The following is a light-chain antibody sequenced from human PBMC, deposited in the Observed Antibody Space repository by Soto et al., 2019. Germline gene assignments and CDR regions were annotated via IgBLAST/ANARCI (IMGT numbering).Light chain of an antibody. V-gene: IGLV2-11*01. CDR2: DVT. CDR3: CSYAGTDTFV. J-gene: IGLJ1*01. Sequence: QSALTQPRSVSGSPGQSVTISCTGSSSDIGTYKYVSWYQQHPDKAPKLMIYDVTKWPSGVPDRFSGSKSDNTASLTISGLQAEDEADYYCCSYAGTDTFVFGTGTKLTVL. CDR1: SSDIGTYKY.